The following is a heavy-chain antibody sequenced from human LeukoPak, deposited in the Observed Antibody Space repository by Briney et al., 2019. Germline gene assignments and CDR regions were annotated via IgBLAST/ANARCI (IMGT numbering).Heavy chain of an antibody. CDR3: ARDADSSGYYSPAFFDY. CDR1: GYTFTSYA. Sequence: GASVKVSCKASGYTFTSYAISWVRQAPGQGLEWMGGIIPIFGTANYAQKFQGRVTITTDESTSTAYMELSSLRSEDTAVYYCARDADSSGYYSPAFFDYWGQGTLVTVSS. J-gene: IGHJ4*02. CDR2: IIPIFGTA. V-gene: IGHV1-69*05. D-gene: IGHD3-22*01.